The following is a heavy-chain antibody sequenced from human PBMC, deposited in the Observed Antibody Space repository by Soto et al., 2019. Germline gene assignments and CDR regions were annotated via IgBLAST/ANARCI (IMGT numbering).Heavy chain of an antibody. D-gene: IGHD3-10*01. CDR3: AKIRGGYYASGSYPYFDY. CDR1: GYTFTGYY. J-gene: IGHJ4*02. CDR2: INPNSGGT. Sequence: GASVKVSCKASGYTFTGYYMHWVRQAPGQGLEWMGWINPNSGGTNYAQKFQGRVTMTRDTSISTAYMELSRLRSDDTAVYYCAKIRGGYYASGSYPYFDYWGQGTLVTVSS. V-gene: IGHV1-2*02.